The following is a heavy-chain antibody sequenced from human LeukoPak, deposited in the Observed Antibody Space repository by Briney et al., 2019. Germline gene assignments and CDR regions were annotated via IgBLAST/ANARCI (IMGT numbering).Heavy chain of an antibody. CDR3: ARDPVDYYGSGIWFDP. Sequence: ASVKVSCKASGYTFTSYGISWVRQAPGQGLEWMGWISAYNGNTNYAQKLQGRVTMTTDTSTSTAYMELRSLRSDDTAVYYCARDPVDYYGSGIWFDPWGQGTLGTVSS. V-gene: IGHV1-18*01. CDR1: GYTFTSYG. D-gene: IGHD3-10*01. CDR2: ISAYNGNT. J-gene: IGHJ5*02.